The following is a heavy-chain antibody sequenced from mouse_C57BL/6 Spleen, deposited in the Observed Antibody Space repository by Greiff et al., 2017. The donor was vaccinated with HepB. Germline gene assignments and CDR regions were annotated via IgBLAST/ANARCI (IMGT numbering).Heavy chain of an antibody. CDR2: INPGSGGT. CDR1: GYAFTNYL. CDR3: AREIYGYDYFDY. D-gene: IGHD2-2*01. Sequence: VKLMESGAELVRPGTSVKVSCKASGYAFTNYLIEWVKQRPGQGLEWIGVINPGSGGTNYNEKFKGKATLTADKSSSTAYMQRSRLTSEDSAVYFCAREIYGYDYFDYWGQGTTLTVSP. J-gene: IGHJ2*01. V-gene: IGHV1-54*01.